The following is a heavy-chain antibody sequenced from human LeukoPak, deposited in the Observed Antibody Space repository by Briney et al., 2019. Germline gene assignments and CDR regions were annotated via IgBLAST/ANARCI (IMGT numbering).Heavy chain of an antibody. CDR2: INHSGST. Sequence: PSETLSLTCAVYGGSFSGYYWSWIRQPPGKGLEWIGEINHSGSTNYNPSLKSRVTISVDTSKNQFSLKLSSVTAADTAVYYCARDLWYYYDSSGSGGFDYWGQGTLVTVSS. CDR3: ARDLWYYYDSSGSGGFDY. CDR1: GGSFSGYY. J-gene: IGHJ4*02. D-gene: IGHD3-22*01. V-gene: IGHV4-34*01.